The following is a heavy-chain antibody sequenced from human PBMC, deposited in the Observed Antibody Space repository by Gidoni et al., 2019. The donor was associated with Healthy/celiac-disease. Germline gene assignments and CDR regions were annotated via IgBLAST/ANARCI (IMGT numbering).Heavy chain of an antibody. CDR2: ISCSSSSI. J-gene: IGHJ3*02. CDR3: ARVVGYRPYAIFDAFDI. D-gene: IGHD3-9*01. CDR1: GFTFSSYS. V-gene: IGHV3-21*01. Sequence: EVQLVESGGGLGKPGWSVRLSCAAAGFTFSSYSINWVRQATGKGLAWVSSISCSSSSIYYADSVKGRFTISRDNAKNSLYLQMNSLRAEDTAVYYCARVVGYRPYAIFDAFDIWGQGTMVTVSS.